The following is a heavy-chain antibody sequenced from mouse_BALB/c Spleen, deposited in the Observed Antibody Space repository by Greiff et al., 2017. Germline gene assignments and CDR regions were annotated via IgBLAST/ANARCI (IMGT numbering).Heavy chain of an antibody. CDR1: GYAFSSYW. J-gene: IGHJ4*01. CDR2: IYPGDGDT. D-gene: IGHD2-2*01. V-gene: IGHV1-80*01. Sequence: QVQLQQSGAELVRPGSSVKISCKASGYAFSSYWMNWVKQRPGQGLEWIGQIYPGDGDTNYNGKFKGKATLTVDKSSSTAYMQLSSPTSEDSAVYYCTRWGYDDAMDYWGQGTSVTVSS. CDR3: TRWGYDDAMDY.